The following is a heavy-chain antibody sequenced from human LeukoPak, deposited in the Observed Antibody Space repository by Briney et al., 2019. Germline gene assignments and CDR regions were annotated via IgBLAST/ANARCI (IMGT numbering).Heavy chain of an antibody. CDR3: ARGQPHDYGDYGENFDY. V-gene: IGHV3-21*01. D-gene: IGHD4-17*01. CDR1: GFTFSSYS. J-gene: IGHJ4*02. Sequence: SLRLSCAPSGFTFSSYSTNWVRHAPKKWLEWVSSISTISSHINYTNSVKGRFTISRDKAKNSLYLQMNSLRAEDTAVYYCARGQPHDYGDYGENFDYWGQGTLVTVSS. CDR2: ISTISSHI.